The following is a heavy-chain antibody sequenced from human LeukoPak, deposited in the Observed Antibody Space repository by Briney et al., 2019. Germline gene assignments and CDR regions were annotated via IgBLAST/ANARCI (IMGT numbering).Heavy chain of an antibody. CDR1: GYTFNSYG. D-gene: IGHD6-13*01. J-gene: IGHJ4*02. Sequence: ASVKVSCKASGYTFNSYGISWVRQAPGQGLEWMAWISLYNGNTHYAQKLQDRVSMTTDSSTNTAYMELRSLRSDDTAVYYCARYSAAGRTYYFDYWGQGTLVTVSS. CDR3: ARYSAAGRTYYFDY. CDR2: ISLYNGNT. V-gene: IGHV1-18*01.